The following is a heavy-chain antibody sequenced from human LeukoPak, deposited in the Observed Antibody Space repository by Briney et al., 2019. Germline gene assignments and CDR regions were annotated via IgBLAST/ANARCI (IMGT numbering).Heavy chain of an antibody. CDR3: ARDDYGETFDY. D-gene: IGHD4-17*01. V-gene: IGHV3-23*01. CDR1: GFTFSSYA. CDR2: ISGRGGST. Sequence: GGSLRLSCAASGFTFSSYAMSWVRQAPGKGLEWVSAISGRGGSTSYADSVKGRFTISRDNSKNTLFLQMNSLRAEDAAVYYCARDDYGETFDYWGQGTLVTVSS. J-gene: IGHJ4*02.